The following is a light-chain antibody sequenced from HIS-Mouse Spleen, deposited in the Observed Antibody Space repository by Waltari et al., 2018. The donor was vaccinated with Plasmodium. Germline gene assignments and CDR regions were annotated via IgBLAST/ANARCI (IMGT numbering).Light chain of an antibody. V-gene: IGLV2-23*01. J-gene: IGLJ3*02. CDR3: CSYAGSSTLV. CDR2: EGS. Sequence: QSALTQPASVSGSPGQSITISCTGTSSDVGSYNLVSWYQQHPGKAPKLMIYEGSKRPSGGVNRFSGSKSGNTASLTISGLQAEDEADYYCCSYAGSSTLVVGGGTKLTVL. CDR1: SSDVGSYNL.